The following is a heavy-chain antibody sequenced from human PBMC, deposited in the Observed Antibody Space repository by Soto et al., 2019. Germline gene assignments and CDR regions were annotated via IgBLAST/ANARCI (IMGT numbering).Heavy chain of an antibody. Sequence: GGSLRLSCAASGFTFSSYGMHWVRQAPGKGLEWVAVIWYDGSNKYYADSVKGRFTISRDNSKNTLYLQMNSLRAEDTAVYYCARENPTHWFDPWGQGTLVTVSS. J-gene: IGHJ5*02. CDR3: ARENPTHWFDP. CDR2: IWYDGSNK. CDR1: GFTFSSYG. V-gene: IGHV3-33*01.